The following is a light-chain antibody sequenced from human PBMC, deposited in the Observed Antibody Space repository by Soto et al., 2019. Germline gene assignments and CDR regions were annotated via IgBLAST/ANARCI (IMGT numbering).Light chain of an antibody. CDR1: SSDVGASNY. CDR2: DVT. Sequence: HSALTQPRSVSGSPGQSVTISCTGTSSDVGASNYVSWYQQHPGRAPKLMIYDVTERPSGVPDRFSGSKSGNTASLTISGLQAEDEADYFCCSYAGSYSYVFGTGTKLTVL. CDR3: CSYAGSYSYV. J-gene: IGLJ1*01. V-gene: IGLV2-11*01.